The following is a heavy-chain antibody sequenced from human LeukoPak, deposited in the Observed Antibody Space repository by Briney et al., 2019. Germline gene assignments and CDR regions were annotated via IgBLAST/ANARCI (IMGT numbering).Heavy chain of an antibody. CDR1: GGSISSYY. V-gene: IGHV4-59*01. CDR3: ARRPSSQLPLDY. Sequence: PSETLSLTCTVSGGSISSYYWSWIRQPPGKGLEWIGYIYYSGSTNYNPSLKSRFTISVDTSKNQFSLKLSSVTAADTAVYYCARRPSSQLPLDYWGQGTLVTVSS. D-gene: IGHD2-2*01. J-gene: IGHJ4*02. CDR2: IYYSGST.